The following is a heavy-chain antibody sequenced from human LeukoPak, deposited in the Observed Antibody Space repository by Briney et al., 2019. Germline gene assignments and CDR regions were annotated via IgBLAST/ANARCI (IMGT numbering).Heavy chain of an antibody. CDR3: AKASYYYDSSDRFDY. J-gene: IGHJ4*02. D-gene: IGHD3-22*01. CDR2: ISGSGDNT. CDR1: GFTFSSYA. V-gene: IGHV3-23*01. Sequence: GGSLRRSCAASGFTFSSYAMSWVRQAPGKGLEWVSAISGSGDNTYYADYMKGRFTISRENSKNTLSLQMNSLRAEDTAVYYCAKASYYYDSSDRFDYWGQGTLVTVSS.